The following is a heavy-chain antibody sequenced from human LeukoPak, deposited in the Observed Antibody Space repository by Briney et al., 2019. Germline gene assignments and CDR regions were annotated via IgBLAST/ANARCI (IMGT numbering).Heavy chain of an antibody. J-gene: IGHJ4*02. Sequence: ASVKVSCKASGYTFTSYDINWVRQATGQGLEWMGWMNPNSHNTDYVQKFQGRVTMTRNTSISTAYMELSSLRSEDTAVYYCARGSSSSSGFDYWGQGTLVTVSS. D-gene: IGHD6-6*01. CDR2: MNPNSHNT. V-gene: IGHV1-8*01. CDR1: GYTFTSYD. CDR3: ARGSSSSSGFDY.